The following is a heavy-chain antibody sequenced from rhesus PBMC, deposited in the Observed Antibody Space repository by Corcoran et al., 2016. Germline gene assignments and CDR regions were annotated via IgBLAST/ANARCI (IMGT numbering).Heavy chain of an antibody. CDR3: ARVGSSWSEWDTVGTEWYFDL. Sequence: QVQLQESGPGLVKPSETLSLTCAVSGYSISSGYYWGWIRQPPGKGLEWIGSIYGSGGSNSLNPSLKSRCTLSVDTSKNQFSLKLSSVTAADTAVYYCARVGSSWSEWDTVGTEWYFDLWGPGTPITISS. V-gene: IGHV4S14*01. CDR2: IYGSGGSN. J-gene: IGHJ2*01. D-gene: IGHD5-42*01. CDR1: GYSISSGYY.